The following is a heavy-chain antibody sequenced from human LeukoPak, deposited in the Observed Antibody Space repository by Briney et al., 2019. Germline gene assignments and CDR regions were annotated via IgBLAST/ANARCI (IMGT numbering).Heavy chain of an antibody. CDR1: GGSISSYY. V-gene: IGHV4-59*01. J-gene: IGHJ6*02. CDR2: IYYSGGT. CDR3: ARGSHRGYYYGMDV. Sequence: SETLSLTCTVSGGSISSYYWSWIRQPPGKGLEWIGYIYYSGGTNYNPSLKSRVTISVDTSKNQFSLKLSSVTAADTAVYYCARGSHRGYYYGMDVWGQGTTVTVSS.